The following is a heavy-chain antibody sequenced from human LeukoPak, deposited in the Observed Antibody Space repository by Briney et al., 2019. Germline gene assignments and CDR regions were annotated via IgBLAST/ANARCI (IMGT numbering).Heavy chain of an antibody. Sequence: PSETLSLTCAVPGGSISSGGYSWSWIRQPPGKDLEWIGYIYHSGSTYYNPSLKSRVTISVDTSKNQFSLKLSSVTAADTAVYYCARQSWDLFDYWGQGTLVTVSS. CDR1: GGSISSGGYS. CDR2: IYHSGST. V-gene: IGHV4-30-2*03. CDR3: ARQSWDLFDY. D-gene: IGHD1-26*01. J-gene: IGHJ4*02.